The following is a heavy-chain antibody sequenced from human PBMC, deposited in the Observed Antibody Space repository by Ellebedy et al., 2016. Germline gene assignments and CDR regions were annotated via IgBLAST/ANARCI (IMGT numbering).Heavy chain of an antibody. J-gene: IGHJ3*02. CDR1: GFTVTNDY. V-gene: IGHV3-53*01. CDR2: IDSGGSS. Sequence: GGSLRLXXVASGFTVTNDYMTWVRQAPGKGLEWVSVIDSGGSSYYADSVKGRFTISTDTSKNALYLQMNSLSAEDTAVYYCATSRYGSFDIWGRGTMVTVSS. D-gene: IGHD6-13*01. CDR3: ATSRYGSFDI.